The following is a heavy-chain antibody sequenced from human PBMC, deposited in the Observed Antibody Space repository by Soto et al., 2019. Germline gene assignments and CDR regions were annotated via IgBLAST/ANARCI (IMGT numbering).Heavy chain of an antibody. V-gene: IGHV3-66*01. CDR1: GFTVSSNY. J-gene: IGHJ6*02. Sequence: PGGSLRLSCAASGFTVSSNYMSWVRQAPGKGLEWVSVIYSGGSTYYADSVKGRFTISRDNSKNTLYLQMNSLRAEDTAVYYCARDRGLYYYGMDVWGQGTTVTVSS. CDR3: ARDRGLYYYGMDV. CDR2: IYSGGST. D-gene: IGHD3-10*01.